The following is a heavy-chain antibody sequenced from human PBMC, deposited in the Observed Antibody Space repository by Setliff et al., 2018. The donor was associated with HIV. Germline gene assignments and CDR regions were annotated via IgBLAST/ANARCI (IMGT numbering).Heavy chain of an antibody. CDR1: GGSISSSSYY. CDR3: ARGVLITKRVTTFYFRH. CDR2: LYYRGTT. D-gene: IGHD4-17*01. J-gene: IGHJ1*01. V-gene: IGHV4-39*01. Sequence: NPSETLSLTCTVSGGSISSSSYYWGWIRQPPGKGPEWIGSLYYRGTTYYNPSLKSRVTISTGTSNNQFSLTLSSVTAADTAVYYCARGVLITKRVTTFYFRHWGQGTLVTVYS.